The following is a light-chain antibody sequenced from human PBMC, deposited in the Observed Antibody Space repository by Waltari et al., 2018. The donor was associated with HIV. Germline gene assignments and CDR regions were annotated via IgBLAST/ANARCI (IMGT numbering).Light chain of an antibody. J-gene: IGKJ1*01. Sequence: DIVMNQSPEYLAVSLGERATIKCKSNQSVLYSSNNKNYLAWYQQKPGQPPKLLIYWASTRESGVPDRFSGSGSGTDFTLTISSLQAEDVAVYYCQQYYSTPRTFGQGTKVEIK. CDR1: QSVLYSSNNKNY. CDR2: WAS. V-gene: IGKV4-1*01. CDR3: QQYYSTPRT.